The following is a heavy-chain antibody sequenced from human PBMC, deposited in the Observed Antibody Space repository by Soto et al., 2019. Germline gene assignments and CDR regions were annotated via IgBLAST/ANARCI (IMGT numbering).Heavy chain of an antibody. Sequence: QVQLQESGPGLVKPSQTLSLTCTVSGGSITSGDNYWTWIRKTPVKGLEWIGNIHNTGSTYYNPSLKSRVIISRDTSKNKLSLNLSSVTAADMSVYYCASAGQLLYDFWSGSVLDYFGQGTLVTVSS. CDR3: ASAGQLLYDFWSGSVLDY. J-gene: IGHJ4*02. CDR1: GGSITSGDNY. D-gene: IGHD3-3*01. V-gene: IGHV4-30-4*01. CDR2: IHNTGST.